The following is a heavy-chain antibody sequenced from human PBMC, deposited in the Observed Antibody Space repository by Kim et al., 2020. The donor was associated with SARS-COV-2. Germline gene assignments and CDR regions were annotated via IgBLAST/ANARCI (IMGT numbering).Heavy chain of an antibody. Sequence: GESLKISCKGSGYSFTSYWIGWVRQMPGKGLEWMGIIYPGDSDTRYSPSFQGQVTISADKSISTAYLQWSSLKASDTAMYYCARLVRLAARPGPYNWFDPWGQGTLVTVSS. J-gene: IGHJ5*02. D-gene: IGHD6-6*01. CDR1: GYSFTSYW. V-gene: IGHV5-51*01. CDR3: ARLVRLAARPGPYNWFDP. CDR2: IYPGDSDT.